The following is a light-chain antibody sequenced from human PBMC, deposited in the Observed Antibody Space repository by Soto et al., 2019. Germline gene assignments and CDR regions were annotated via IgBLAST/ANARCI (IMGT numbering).Light chain of an antibody. CDR3: QQYGSSPPYT. CDR2: GAL. J-gene: IGKJ2*01. V-gene: IGKV3-20*01. CDR1: QSVSSSY. Sequence: EIVLTQSPGTLSLSPGERATLSCRASQSVSSSYLAWYQQKPGQAPRLLIYGALNRATGIPDRFSASESGTDFTLTISRLEPEDFAMYDCQQYGSSPPYTFGQGTKLEIK.